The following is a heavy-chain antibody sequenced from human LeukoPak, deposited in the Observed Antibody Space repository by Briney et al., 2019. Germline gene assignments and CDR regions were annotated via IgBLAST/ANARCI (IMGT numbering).Heavy chain of an antibody. D-gene: IGHD5-24*01. J-gene: IGHJ4*01. CDR2: INPNSGGT. CDR1: GYTFTGYY. CDR3: VRDQLKLPSPFCY. V-gene: IGHV1-2*02. Sequence: ASVQVSCKASGYTFTGYYMHGVRQAPGQGLEWMGWINPNSGGTNFEQKFQGRGTMTRDTSIGPAYMELCLLKYHCTAPYYCVRDQLKLPSPFCYWGHRNLVTVSS.